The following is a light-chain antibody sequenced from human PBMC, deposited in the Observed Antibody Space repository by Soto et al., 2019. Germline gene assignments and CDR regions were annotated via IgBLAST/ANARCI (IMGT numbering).Light chain of an antibody. CDR2: QTS. V-gene: IGKV2-24*01. Sequence: EIVMTQTPLSSPVTLGQPASISCRSSQSLVYSDGNTYLTWLQQRPGQPPRLLICQTSHRFSGVPDRFSGSGAGTDFTLKISRVEAEDVGVYYCMQGIQFPFTFGPGTTVDIK. CDR3: MQGIQFPFT. J-gene: IGKJ3*01. CDR1: QSLVYSDGNTY.